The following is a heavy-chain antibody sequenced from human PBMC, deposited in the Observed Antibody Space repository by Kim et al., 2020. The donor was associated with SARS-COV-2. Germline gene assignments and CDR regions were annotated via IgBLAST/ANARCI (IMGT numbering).Heavy chain of an antibody. Sequence: GGSLRLSCAASGFIISNYDMHWVRQAFGKGLEWVSAIGSAGETHYLDSVKGRFTISRENAKNSLYLQMNSLRAGDTALYYCARVVQGGGGFDYWGQGTL. V-gene: IGHV3-13*01. CDR2: IGSAGET. CDR3: ARVVQGGGGFDY. D-gene: IGHD6-6*01. CDR1: GFIISNYD. J-gene: IGHJ4*02.